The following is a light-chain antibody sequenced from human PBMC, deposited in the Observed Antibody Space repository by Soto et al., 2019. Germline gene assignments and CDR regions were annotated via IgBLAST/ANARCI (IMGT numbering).Light chain of an antibody. CDR2: RND. CDR1: SSNIGSNY. CDR3: AAWDDSLSSPV. V-gene: IGLV1-47*01. J-gene: IGLJ3*02. Sequence: QPVLTQPPSASGTPGQRVTISCSGSSSNIGSNYVSWYQHLPGTAPKLLIYRNDQRPSGVPDRFSGSKSGTSASLAISGLRSEDEADYYCAAWDDSLSSPVFGGGTKLTVL.